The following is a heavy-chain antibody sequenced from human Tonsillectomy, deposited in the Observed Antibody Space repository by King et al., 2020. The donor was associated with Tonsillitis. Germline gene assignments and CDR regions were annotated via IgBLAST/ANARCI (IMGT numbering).Heavy chain of an antibody. CDR1: GFTFSSFG. Sequence: VQLVESGGDLVQPGGSLRLACAASGFTFSSFGMHWVRQVPGKGLEWVAFIPSDGTNKYYSDSVKCRFTIYRDNSKNTLYLQMNSLRAEDTAVYYCARSHKGFDPWGQGTLVTVSS. V-gene: IGHV3-30*02. CDR3: ARSHKGFDP. D-gene: IGHD2-21*01. CDR2: IPSDGTNK. J-gene: IGHJ5*02.